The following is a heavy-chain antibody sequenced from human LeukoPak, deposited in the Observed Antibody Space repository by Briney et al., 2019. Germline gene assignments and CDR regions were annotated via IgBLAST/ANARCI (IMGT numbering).Heavy chain of an antibody. CDR3: ARGDSGYDYGFDN. CDR1: GGTFSSHA. V-gene: IGHV1-69*05. J-gene: IGHJ4*02. Sequence: AASVKVSCKASGGTFSSHAISWVRQAPGQGREWVGGIIPIFGTTNYAQKFQGRVTITTDESTSTGYMELRSLRSDDTAVYYCARGDSGYDYGFDNWGQGTLVTVSS. CDR2: IIPIFGTT. D-gene: IGHD5-12*01.